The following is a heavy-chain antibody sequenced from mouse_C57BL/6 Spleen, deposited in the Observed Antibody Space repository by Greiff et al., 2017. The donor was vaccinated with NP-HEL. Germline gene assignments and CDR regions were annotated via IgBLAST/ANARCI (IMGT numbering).Heavy chain of an antibody. CDR2: IYPGSGST. V-gene: IGHV1-55*01. CDR1: GYTFTSYW. Sequence: QVQLQQPGAELVKPGASVKMSCKASGYTFTSYWITWVKQRPGQGLEWIGDIYPGSGSTNYNEKFKSKATLTVDTSSSTAYMQLSSLTSEDSAVYYCARGIYYYGSSYGIDDWGQGTTLTVSS. D-gene: IGHD1-1*01. CDR3: ARGIYYYGSSYGIDD. J-gene: IGHJ2*01.